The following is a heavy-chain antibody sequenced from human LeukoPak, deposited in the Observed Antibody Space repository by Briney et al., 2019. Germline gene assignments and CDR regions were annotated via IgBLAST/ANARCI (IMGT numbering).Heavy chain of an antibody. CDR1: GYTFTGFD. Sequence: ASVKVSCKASGYTFTGFDINWVRQATGQGLEWMGWMNRNSGNTGYAQKFQGRVTFSRNTSVSTAYMELSSLRSEATAVYYCARAANFYCTGGSCYGNWGQGTLVTVSS. D-gene: IGHD2-15*01. CDR3: ARAANFYCTGGSCYGN. J-gene: IGHJ4*02. V-gene: IGHV1-8*03. CDR2: MNRNSGNT.